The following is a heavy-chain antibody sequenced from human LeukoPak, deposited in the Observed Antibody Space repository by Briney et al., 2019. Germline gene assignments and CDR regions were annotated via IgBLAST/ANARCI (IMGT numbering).Heavy chain of an antibody. CDR2: IKQGGREE. Sequence: PGRSLRLSCAASGFTFSSYAMHWVRQAPGKGLEWVANIKQGGREEKYVGSVKGRFAISRDDAKSTLYLQMDSLSGDDTAVYYCARDNGGWFDSWGRGTLVTVSS. V-gene: IGHV3-7*03. CDR1: GFTFSSYA. J-gene: IGHJ5*01. CDR3: ARDNGGWFDS. D-gene: IGHD3-10*01.